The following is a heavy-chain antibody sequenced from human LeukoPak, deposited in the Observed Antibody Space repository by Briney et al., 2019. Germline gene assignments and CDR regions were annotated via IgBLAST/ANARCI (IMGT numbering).Heavy chain of an antibody. D-gene: IGHD2/OR15-2a*01. CDR1: GFTFSSYS. V-gene: IGHV3-21*04. J-gene: IGHJ4*02. CDR3: AKSPFYRTFDY. CDR2: ISSSSSYI. Sequence: GGSLRLSCAASGFTFSSYSMNWVRQAPGKGLEWVSSISSSSSYIYYADSVKGRFTISRDNSKNTLYLQMNSLRAEDTAVYYCAKSPFYRTFDYWGQGTLVTVSS.